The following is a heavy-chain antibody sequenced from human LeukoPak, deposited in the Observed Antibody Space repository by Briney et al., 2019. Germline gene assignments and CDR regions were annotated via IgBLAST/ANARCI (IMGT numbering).Heavy chain of an antibody. CDR2: IYYSGST. D-gene: IGHD5-18*01. Sequence: SETLSLTCSVSGVSISAYYWSWIRQPPGKGLEWIGYIYYSGSTNYNPSLKSRVTISVDTSKNQFSLKLSSVTAADTAVYYCASTRGYSYGYGMDVWGQGTTVTVSS. CDR3: ASTRGYSYGYGMDV. V-gene: IGHV4-59*08. J-gene: IGHJ6*02. CDR1: GVSISAYY.